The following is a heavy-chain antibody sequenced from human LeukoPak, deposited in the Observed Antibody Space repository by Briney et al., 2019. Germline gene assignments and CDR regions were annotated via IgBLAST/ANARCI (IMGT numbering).Heavy chain of an antibody. J-gene: IGHJ4*02. CDR1: GGSISSSSYS. CDR3: ARLEYYYQHRFDY. D-gene: IGHD3-10*01. V-gene: IGHV4-39*01. Sequence: PSETLSLTCTVSGGSISSSSYSWGWIRQPPGKGLEWIGRIYYSGSTYYNPSLKSRVTISVDTSKYQFSLKLSSVTAADTAVYYCARLEYYYQHRFDYWGQGTLVTVSS. CDR2: IYYSGST.